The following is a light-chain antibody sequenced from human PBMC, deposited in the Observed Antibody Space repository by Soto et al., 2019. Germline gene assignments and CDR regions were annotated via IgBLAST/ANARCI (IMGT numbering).Light chain of an antibody. Sequence: IQMTQSPSSLSASVGDSVTITCQASQDISNYLNWYQQKPGKAPKLLIYDASNLETGVPSRFSGSGSGTDFTFTISSLQPEDIATYYCQQYDNLPFTFGPGTKVDIK. CDR1: QDISNY. CDR2: DAS. V-gene: IGKV1-33*01. CDR3: QQYDNLPFT. J-gene: IGKJ3*01.